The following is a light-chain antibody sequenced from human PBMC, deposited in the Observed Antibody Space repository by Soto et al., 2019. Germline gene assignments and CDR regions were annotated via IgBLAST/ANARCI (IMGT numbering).Light chain of an antibody. V-gene: IGKV3-15*01. CDR1: QSVSSN. J-gene: IGKJ1*01. CDR3: QQYNDWLWT. CDR2: DAS. Sequence: EIVMTQSPATLSVSPGESATLSCRASQSVSSNLAWHQQKPGQAPRILMYDASTRATGISARFSGSGSGTEFTLTITSLQSEDFAVYYCQQYNDWLWTFGQGTKVEIK.